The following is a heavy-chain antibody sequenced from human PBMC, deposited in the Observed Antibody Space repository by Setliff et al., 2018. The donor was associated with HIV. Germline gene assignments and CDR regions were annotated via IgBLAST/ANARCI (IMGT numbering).Heavy chain of an antibody. CDR2: IYSGGST. CDR3: ARLRLYNSALDY. CDR1: GFSVSNNY. Sequence: AGGSLRLSCAASGFSVSNNYMSWVRQAPGKGLEWVSTIYSGGSTYHADSVKGRFTISRDNAENSLYLQIDSLRPEDTAVYYCARLRLYNSALDYWGQGTLVTVSS. V-gene: IGHV3-66*02. J-gene: IGHJ4*02. D-gene: IGHD3-10*01.